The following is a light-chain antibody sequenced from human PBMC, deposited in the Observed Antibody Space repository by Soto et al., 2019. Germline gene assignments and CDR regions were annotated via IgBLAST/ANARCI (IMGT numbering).Light chain of an antibody. V-gene: IGLV2-8*01. CDR2: EVS. CDR3: SSYAGINNVI. CDR1: SSDVGGYDY. Sequence: QSALTQPPSASGSPGHSVTISCTGTSSDVGGYDYVSWYQQQSGKAPKLIIYEVSRRPSGVPDRFSGSKSGDTASLTVSGLQAEDEADYYSSSYAGINNVIFGAGTKLTVL. J-gene: IGLJ1*01.